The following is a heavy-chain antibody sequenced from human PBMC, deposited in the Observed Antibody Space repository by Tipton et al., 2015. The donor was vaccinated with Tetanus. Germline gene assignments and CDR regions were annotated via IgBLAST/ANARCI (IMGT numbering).Heavy chain of an antibody. CDR3: AKDNYIYYSSSSVSH. V-gene: IGHV3-9*02. CDR2: ISWNSGSI. J-gene: IGHJ4*02. CDR1: GFTSDDYA. Sequence: SLRLSCAASGFTSDDYAMHWVRQAPGKGLEWVSGISWNSGSIGYADSVKGRFTISRDNAKNSLYLQMNSLRAEDTALYYCAKDNYIYYSSSSVSHWGQGTLVTVSS. D-gene: IGHD6-6*01.